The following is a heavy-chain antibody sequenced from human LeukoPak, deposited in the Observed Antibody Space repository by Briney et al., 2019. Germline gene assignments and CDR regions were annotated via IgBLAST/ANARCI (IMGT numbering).Heavy chain of an antibody. CDR3: ARTYSSSDEFDY. Sequence: GIINPSGGSTSYAQKFQGRVAMTRDTSTSRVYMEVSSLRSEDTAVYYCARTYSSSDEFDYWGQGTLVTVSS. D-gene: IGHD6-13*01. CDR2: INPSGGST. J-gene: IGHJ4*02. V-gene: IGHV1-46*01.